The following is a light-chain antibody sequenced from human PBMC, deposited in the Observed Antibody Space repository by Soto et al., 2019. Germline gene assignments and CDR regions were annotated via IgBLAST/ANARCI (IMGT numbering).Light chain of an antibody. CDR1: QSIGLA. CDR2: DAS. CDR3: QQRTDRPPWT. V-gene: IGKV3-11*01. Sequence: EIVLTQSPATLSLSPGERATLSCRASQSIGLAIAWYQHKPGQAPRLLIFDASQRATGIPARFRGSGSWTDFTLSISSLEPEDFAVYYCQQRTDRPPWTFGQGTKVESK. J-gene: IGKJ1*01.